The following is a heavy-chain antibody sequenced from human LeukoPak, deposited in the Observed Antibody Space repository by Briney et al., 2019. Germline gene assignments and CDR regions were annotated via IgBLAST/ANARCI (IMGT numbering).Heavy chain of an antibody. CDR3: ARSFYGSGVFDY. CDR1: GGSISSGSYY. CDR2: IYTSGST. Sequence: SQTLSLTCTVSGGSISSGSYYWSWIRQPAGKGLEWIGRIYTSGSTNYNPSLKSRVTISVDTSKNQFSLKLSSVTAADTAVYYCARSFYGSGVFDYWGQGTLVTVSS. J-gene: IGHJ4*02. D-gene: IGHD3-10*01. V-gene: IGHV4-61*02.